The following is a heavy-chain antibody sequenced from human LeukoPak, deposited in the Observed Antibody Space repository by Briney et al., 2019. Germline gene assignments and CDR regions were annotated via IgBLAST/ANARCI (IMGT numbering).Heavy chain of an antibody. CDR2: TRNKANDYTT. CDR1: GFTFSDHY. V-gene: IGHV3-72*01. J-gene: IGHJ4*02. D-gene: IGHD3-22*01. CDR3: ARSDSSGYFYR. Sequence: GGSLRLPCAASGFTFSDHYVDWVRQAPGKGLEWVGRTRNKANDYTTEYAASVRGRFTISRHDSENSLYLQMNSLKIEDTAVYYCARSDSSGYFYRWGQGTLVTVSS.